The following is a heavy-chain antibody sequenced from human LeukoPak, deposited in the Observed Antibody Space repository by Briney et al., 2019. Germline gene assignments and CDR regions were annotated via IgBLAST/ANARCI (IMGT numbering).Heavy chain of an antibody. CDR1: GYTFTGYY. J-gene: IGHJ4*02. D-gene: IGHD4-17*01. V-gene: IGHV1-2*02. Sequence: GASVKVSCKASGYTFTGYYMHWVRQAPGQGLEWMGWINPNSGGTNYAQKFQGRVTMTRDTPISTAYMELSRLRPDDTAVCYCARDRGYGDYRFLDYWGQGTLVTVSS. CDR3: ARDRGYGDYRFLDY. CDR2: INPNSGGT.